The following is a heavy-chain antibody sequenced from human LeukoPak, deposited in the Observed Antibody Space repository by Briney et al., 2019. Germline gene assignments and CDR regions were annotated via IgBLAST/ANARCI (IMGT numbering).Heavy chain of an antibody. V-gene: IGHV3-30*02. J-gene: IGHJ4*02. CDR2: IRYDGSNK. CDR3: AKEGGYMYDYVGGSDY. CDR1: GFNFGGYG. Sequence: GGSLRLSCAASGFNFGGYGMHWVRQAPGKGLEGVAVIRYDGSNKYYADSVKGRVTISRDDSKSTLQMNSLRVEDTAVYYCAKEGGYMYDYVGGSDYRGQGTLVTVSS. D-gene: IGHD3-16*01.